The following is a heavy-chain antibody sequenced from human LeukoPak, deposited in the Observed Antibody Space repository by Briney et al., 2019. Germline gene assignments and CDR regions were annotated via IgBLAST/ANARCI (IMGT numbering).Heavy chain of an antibody. J-gene: IGHJ4*02. V-gene: IGHV3-33*08. CDR3: ARAGYGDYYFDY. Sequence: LPGGSLRLSCAASGFTFSSYAMHWVRQAPGKGLEWVAVIWYDGSNKYYADSVKGRFTISRDNSKNTLYLQMNSLRAEDTAVYYCARAGYGDYYFDYWGQGTLVTVSS. CDR2: IWYDGSNK. D-gene: IGHD4-17*01. CDR1: GFTFSSYA.